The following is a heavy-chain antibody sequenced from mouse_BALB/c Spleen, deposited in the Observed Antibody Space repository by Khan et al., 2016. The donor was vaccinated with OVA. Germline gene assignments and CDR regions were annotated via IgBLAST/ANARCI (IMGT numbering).Heavy chain of an antibody. CDR2: IDPPNGNT. Sequence: VQLKQSGAELVKSETTVKLSCTASGLNIKDTYMHWLKQWPEQGLEWMGRIDPPNGNTKYDPKIQGKATITANTSANTAYMQLITLTSEDTAVYYCAKMARKWGQGTTLTVSS. CDR3: AKMARK. J-gene: IGHJ2*01. V-gene: IGHV14-3*02. CDR1: GLNIKDTY.